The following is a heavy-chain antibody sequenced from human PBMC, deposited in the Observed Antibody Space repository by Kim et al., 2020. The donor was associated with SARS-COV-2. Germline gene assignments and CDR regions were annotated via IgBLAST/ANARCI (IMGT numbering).Heavy chain of an antibody. D-gene: IGHD6-13*01. CDR1: GFTFTSSA. J-gene: IGHJ6*02. Sequence: ASVKVSCKASGFTFTSSAVQWVRQARGQRLEWIGWIVVGSGNTNYAQKFQERVTITRDRSTSTAYMELSSLRSEDTAVYYCAADCHRSSWQRVYYYYYGMDVWGQGTTVTVSS. CDR2: IVVGSGNT. V-gene: IGHV1-58*01. CDR3: AADCHRSSWQRVYYYYYGMDV.